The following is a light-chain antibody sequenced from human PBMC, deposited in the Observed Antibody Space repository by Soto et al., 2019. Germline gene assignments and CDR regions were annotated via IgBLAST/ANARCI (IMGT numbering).Light chain of an antibody. Sequence: DIQMTQSPSTLSASIGDRVTLTCRASQTISQWLAWYQQKPGKVPNLLIYKASTLEGGVPSRFSGSGSGTEFTLTITSLQPDDSATYYCQQYNSYPYTFGQGTKLEIK. V-gene: IGKV1-5*03. CDR1: QTISQW. J-gene: IGKJ2*01. CDR2: KAS. CDR3: QQYNSYPYT.